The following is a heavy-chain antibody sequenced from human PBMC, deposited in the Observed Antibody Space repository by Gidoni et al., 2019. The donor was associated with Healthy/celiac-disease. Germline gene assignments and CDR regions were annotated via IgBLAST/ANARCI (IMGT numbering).Heavy chain of an antibody. Sequence: QVRLQQWGAGLLKPSKTLSLTCAVSGWSFSGYYWSWIRPPPGKGLEGIGRINHSGSTTDHPSLKSRVTISVDTSKNQFSLKLSSVTAADSAVYYGASPASSWSVYFQHWGQGTLVTVSS. CDR2: INHSGST. D-gene: IGHD6-13*01. V-gene: IGHV4-34*01. CDR3: ASPASSWSVYFQH. J-gene: IGHJ1*01. CDR1: GWSFSGYY.